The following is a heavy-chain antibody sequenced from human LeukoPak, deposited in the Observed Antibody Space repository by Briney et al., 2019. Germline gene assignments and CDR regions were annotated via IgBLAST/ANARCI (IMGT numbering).Heavy chain of an antibody. V-gene: IGHV4-4*07. D-gene: IGHD2-2*01. CDR2: LYTRGST. CDR1: GGYISSFY. Sequence: NPSETLSLICTVSGGYISSFYWICTGQRPGKGLEWIGRLYTRGSTNYAPSLKRRVTMSVDTSKPHFSLNLSCVTPAHTAVYYCARGCSSKSSSNNWFDPWGQGNLVRVSS. J-gene: IGHJ5*02. CDR3: ARGCSSKSSSNNWFDP.